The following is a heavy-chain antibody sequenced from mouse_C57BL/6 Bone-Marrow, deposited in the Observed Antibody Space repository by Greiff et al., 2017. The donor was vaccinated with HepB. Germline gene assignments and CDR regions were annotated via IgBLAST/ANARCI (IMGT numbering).Heavy chain of an antibody. CDR1: GFTFSSYG. CDR2: ISSGGSYT. CDR3: ARLGITTTGFAY. V-gene: IGHV5-6*01. J-gene: IGHJ3*01. Sequence: EVKVVESGGDLVKPGGSLKLSCAASGFTFSSYGMSWVRQTPDKRLEWVATISSGGSYTYYPDSVKGRFTISRDNAKNTLYLQMSSLKSEDTAMYYCARLGITTTGFAYWGQGTLVTVSA. D-gene: IGHD1-1*01.